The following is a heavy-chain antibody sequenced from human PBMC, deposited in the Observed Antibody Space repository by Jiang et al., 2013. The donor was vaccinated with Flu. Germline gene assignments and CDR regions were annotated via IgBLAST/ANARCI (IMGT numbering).Heavy chain of an antibody. J-gene: IGHJ4*02. CDR1: GGTFSSYA. CDR2: IIPIFGTA. CDR3: ARDPYYYDSSGYRYFDY. V-gene: IGHV1-69*06. D-gene: IGHD3-22*01. Sequence: GAEVKKPGSSVKVSCKASGGTFSSYAISWVRQAPGQGLEWMGGIIPIFGTANYAQKFQGRVTITADKSTSTAYMELSSLRSEDTAVYYCARDPYYYDSSGYRYFDYWGQGTLVTVSS.